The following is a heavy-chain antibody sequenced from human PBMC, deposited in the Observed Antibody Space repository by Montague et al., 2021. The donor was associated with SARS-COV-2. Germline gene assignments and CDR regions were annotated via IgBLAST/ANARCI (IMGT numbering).Heavy chain of an antibody. CDR1: GGSFSSYY. Sequence: SETLSLTCAVYGGSFSSYYWSWIRQPPGKGLEWIGGINHSGSTNYNPSLKSRVTISVDTSKNQFSLKLSSVTAADTAVYYCARGSGCSGGSCYSEWDPHCCYGMDVWGQGTTVTVSS. V-gene: IGHV4-34*01. CDR2: INHSGST. D-gene: IGHD2-15*01. CDR3: ARGSGCSGGSCYSEWDPHCCYGMDV. J-gene: IGHJ6*02.